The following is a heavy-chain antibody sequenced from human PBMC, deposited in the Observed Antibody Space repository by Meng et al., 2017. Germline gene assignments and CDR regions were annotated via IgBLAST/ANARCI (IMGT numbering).Heavy chain of an antibody. Sequence: VQLVESGGGLVQPGGSLRLSCAASGFTFSSYWMHWVRQAPGKGLEWVSAISGSGGSTYYADSVKGRFTISRDNSKNTLYLQMNSLRAEDTAVYYCAKSVWVVTVTFDYWGQGTLVTVSS. V-gene: IGHV3-23*04. CDR1: GFTFSSYW. D-gene: IGHD2-21*02. J-gene: IGHJ4*02. CDR2: ISGSGGST. CDR3: AKSVWVVTVTFDY.